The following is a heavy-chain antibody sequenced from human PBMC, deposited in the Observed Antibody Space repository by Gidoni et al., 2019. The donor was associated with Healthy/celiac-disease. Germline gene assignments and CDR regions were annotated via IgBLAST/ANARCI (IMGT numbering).Heavy chain of an antibody. V-gene: IGHV3-21*01. Sequence: EVQLVESGGGLVKPGGSLGLSCAASGFPFSRTSMHWVRQAPGKGLDGVSSISIISSHTYHAVSVNGRFTITRDNAKISLYLQMNSLGAEDTAVYYCARGGIGWPNGGVETYYYYGMDVWGQGTTVTVSS. J-gene: IGHJ6*02. CDR1: GFPFSRTS. CDR2: ISIISSHT. CDR3: ARGGIGWPNGGVETYYYYGMDV. D-gene: IGHD6-19*01.